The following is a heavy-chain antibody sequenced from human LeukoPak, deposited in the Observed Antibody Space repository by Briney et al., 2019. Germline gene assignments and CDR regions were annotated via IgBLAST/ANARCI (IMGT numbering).Heavy chain of an antibody. J-gene: IGHJ6*04. V-gene: IGHV3-21*01. CDR2: ISSSSSYI. D-gene: IGHD3-10*01. CDR1: VFTFSNYS. CDR3: ARIWFGELRVGMDV. Sequence: GGSLRLSCAASVFTFSNYSMNWVRQAPGKGLEWVSSISSSSSYIYYADSVKDRFTISRDNAKNSLYLQMNGLRAEDTAVYYCARIWFGELRVGMDVWGKGTTVTVSS.